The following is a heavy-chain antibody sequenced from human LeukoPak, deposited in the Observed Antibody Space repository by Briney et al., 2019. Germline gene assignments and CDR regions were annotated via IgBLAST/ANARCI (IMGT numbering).Heavy chain of an antibody. CDR1: GYTFTSYG. CDR3: ARRSRRTGYCSSTSCYLPDY. Sequence: GASVRVSCKASGYTFTSYGISWVRQAPGQGLEWMGWISAYNGNTNYAQKLQGRVTMTTDTSTSTAYMELRSLRSDDTAVHYCARRSRRTGYCSSTSCYLPDYWGQGTLVTVSS. V-gene: IGHV1-18*01. J-gene: IGHJ4*02. CDR2: ISAYNGNT. D-gene: IGHD2-2*01.